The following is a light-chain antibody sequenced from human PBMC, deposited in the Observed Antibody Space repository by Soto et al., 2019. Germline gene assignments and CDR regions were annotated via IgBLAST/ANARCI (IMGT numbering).Light chain of an antibody. CDR3: QQSYSAPRT. J-gene: IGKJ1*01. Sequence: DIQMTQSPSSLSASVGDRVTITCRASQSISSYLNWYQQKPGKAPKLLIYAASSLQSGVPSRFSGSGSGTDFTLTVNSLQPEDFATYYCQQSYSAPRTFXQGTKADIK. V-gene: IGKV1-39*01. CDR2: AAS. CDR1: QSISSY.